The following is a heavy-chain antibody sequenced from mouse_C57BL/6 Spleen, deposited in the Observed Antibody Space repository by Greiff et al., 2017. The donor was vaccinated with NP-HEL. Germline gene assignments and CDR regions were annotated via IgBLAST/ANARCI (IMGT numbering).Heavy chain of an antibody. CDR3: ARNYGSSYPYWYFDV. V-gene: IGHV1-18*01. Sequence: VQLKESGPELVKPGASVKIPCKASGYTFTDYNMDWVKQSHGKSLEWIGDINPNNGGTIYNQKFKGKATLTVDKSSSTAYMELRSLTSEDTAVYYCARNYGSSYPYWYFDVWGTGTTVTVSS. CDR1: GYTFTDYN. J-gene: IGHJ1*03. D-gene: IGHD1-1*01. CDR2: INPNNGGT.